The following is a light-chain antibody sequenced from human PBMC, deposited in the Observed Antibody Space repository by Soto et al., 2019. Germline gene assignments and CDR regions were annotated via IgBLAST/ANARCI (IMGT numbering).Light chain of an antibody. CDR3: QQYNSYPWT. V-gene: IGKV1-5*01. CDR1: QSINYW. Sequence: DIQMTQSPSTLSASVGDRVTITCRASQSINYWLAWYQQKPGKAPKLLVYDASSLESGVPSRFSGSGSGTEFTLTIGSLQPDDFAAYYCQQYNSYPWTFGQGTKVDIK. CDR2: DAS. J-gene: IGKJ1*01.